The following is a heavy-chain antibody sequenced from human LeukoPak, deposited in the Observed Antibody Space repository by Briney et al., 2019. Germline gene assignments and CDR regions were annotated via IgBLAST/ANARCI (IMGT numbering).Heavy chain of an antibody. J-gene: IGHJ5*02. Sequence: GGSLRLSCAASGFTFSDFYMSWIRQAPGKGLEWVSAISGSGGSTYYADSVKGRFTISRDNSKNTLYLQMNSLRAEDTAVYYCAKDLFAGIVVGWFDPWGQGTLVTVSS. CDR2: ISGSGGST. D-gene: IGHD2-15*01. V-gene: IGHV3-23*01. CDR3: AKDLFAGIVVGWFDP. CDR1: GFTFSDFY.